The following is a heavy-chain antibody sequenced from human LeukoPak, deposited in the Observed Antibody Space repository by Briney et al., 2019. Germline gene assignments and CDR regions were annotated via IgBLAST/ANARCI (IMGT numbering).Heavy chain of an antibody. D-gene: IGHD2-2*01. CDR3: ARAPTVLVGYCSSSSCQADY. CDR2: ISPGGGTT. CDR1: GFAFDSEA. J-gene: IGHJ4*02. Sequence: GGSLRLSCAVSGFAFDSEAMSWVRQSPARGLEWVASISPGGGTTYYADSVKGRFTISRDNSNNSLYLQMNSLRVEDTAVYYCARAPTVLVGYCSSSSCQADYWGQGTLVTVSS. V-gene: IGHV3-23*01.